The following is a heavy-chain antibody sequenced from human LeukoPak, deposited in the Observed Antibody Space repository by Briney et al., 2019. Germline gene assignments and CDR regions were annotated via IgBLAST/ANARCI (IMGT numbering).Heavy chain of an antibody. CDR1: GYNFIYYD. Sequence: VASVKVSCKASGYNFIYYDVNWVRLAPGQGLEWMGRISGWNGDTNYAQKFQGRVTLTIDTATTSAYMELTSLRSDDTSVYYCAAQYYGETQTYRLDVWGQGSTVIVSS. D-gene: IGHD4-17*01. V-gene: IGHV1-18*01. CDR3: AAQYYGETQTYRLDV. CDR2: ISGWNGDT. J-gene: IGHJ6*02.